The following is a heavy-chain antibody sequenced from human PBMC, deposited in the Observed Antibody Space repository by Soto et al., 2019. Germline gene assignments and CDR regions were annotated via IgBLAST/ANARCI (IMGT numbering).Heavy chain of an antibody. Sequence: HVQLLQSGGELKKPGASVKVSCNTSGFTFNTYFISWVRQAPGQGLEWMGWISPYNGNTKYGEKFQGRVTMTTDTITWTAYMELRNLRIDDTAVDYCARVTSNSFDYWGQGTLVTVSS. J-gene: IGHJ4*02. V-gene: IGHV1-18*01. D-gene: IGHD2-2*01. CDR2: ISPYNGNT. CDR1: GFTFNTYF. CDR3: ARVTSNSFDY.